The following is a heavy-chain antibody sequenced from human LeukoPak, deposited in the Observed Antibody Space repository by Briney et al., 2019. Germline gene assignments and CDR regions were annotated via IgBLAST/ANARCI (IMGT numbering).Heavy chain of an antibody. CDR1: GYTFTSYD. J-gene: IGHJ5*02. CDR2: MNPNSGNT. CDR3: ARAGVVITTRFGWFDP. Sequence: GASVKVSCKASGYTFTSYDINWVRQATGQGLEWMGWMNPNSGNTGYAQKFQGRVTMTRNTSISTAYMELSSLRSEDTAVYYCARAGVVITTRFGWFDPWGQGTLVTVSS. V-gene: IGHV1-8*01. D-gene: IGHD3-22*01.